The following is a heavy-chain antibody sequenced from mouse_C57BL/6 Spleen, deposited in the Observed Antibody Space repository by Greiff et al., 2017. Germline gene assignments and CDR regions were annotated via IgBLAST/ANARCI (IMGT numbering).Heavy chain of an antibody. CDR1: GYTFTSYW. CDR2: IYPGSGST. V-gene: IGHV1-55*01. Sequence: VKLQQPGAELVKPGASVKMSCTASGYTFTSYWITWVKQRPGQGLEWIGDIYPGSGSTNYNDKFKSKATLTVDTSSSTAYMQLSSLTSEDSAVYYWAREGTIYYTGSRTLFDYWGQGTTLTVSS. D-gene: IGHD1-1*01. CDR3: AREGTIYYTGSRTLFDY. J-gene: IGHJ2*01.